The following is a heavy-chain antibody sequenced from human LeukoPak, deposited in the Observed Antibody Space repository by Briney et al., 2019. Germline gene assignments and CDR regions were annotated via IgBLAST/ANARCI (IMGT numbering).Heavy chain of an antibody. CDR2: IYYTGSP. Sequence: SDTLSLPCTVSGXPLSTYYWTWLPQPPGKALVYIGFIYYTGSPNHTPSLKSRVTISVDRSKNQFSLKLSSVTAADTAVYYCAGMRITTPTVRTLDYWGQGTLVTVSS. CDR3: AGMRITTPTVRTLDY. CDR1: GXPLSTYY. J-gene: IGHJ4*02. V-gene: IGHV4-59*07. D-gene: IGHD1-14*01.